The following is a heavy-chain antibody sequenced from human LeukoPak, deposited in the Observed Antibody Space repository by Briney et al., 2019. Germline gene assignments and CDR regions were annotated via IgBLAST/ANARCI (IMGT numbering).Heavy chain of an antibody. D-gene: IGHD3-10*01. V-gene: IGHV3-64D*06. Sequence: GGSLRLSCSASGFTFSSYAMHWVRQAPGKGLEYVSAISSNGGSTYYADSVKGRFTISRDNSKNTLYLQMSSLRAEDTAVYYCVKGPGKISMVRGLDRAFLDSWAQEPLVTVS. CDR2: ISSNGGST. CDR3: VKGPGKISMVRGLDRAFLDS. CDR1: GFTFSSYA. J-gene: IGHJ5*02.